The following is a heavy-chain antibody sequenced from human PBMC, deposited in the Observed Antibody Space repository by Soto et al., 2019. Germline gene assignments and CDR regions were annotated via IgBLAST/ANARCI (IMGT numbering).Heavy chain of an antibody. V-gene: IGHV1-2*04. CDR1: GYTFTGYY. D-gene: IGHD3-10*01. CDR3: ARETVPGGGSRSIDY. Sequence: GASVKVSCKASGYTFTGYYMHWVRQAPGQGLEWMGWINPNSGGTNYAQKFQGWVTMTRDTSISTAYMELSRLRSDDTAVYYCARETVPGGGSRSIDYWGQGTLVTVSS. CDR2: INPNSGGT. J-gene: IGHJ4*02.